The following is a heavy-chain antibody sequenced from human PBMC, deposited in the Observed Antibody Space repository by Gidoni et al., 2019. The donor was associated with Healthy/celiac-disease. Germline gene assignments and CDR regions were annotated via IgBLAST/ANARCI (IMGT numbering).Heavy chain of an antibody. CDR2: IIPIFGTA. J-gene: IGHJ4*02. D-gene: IGHD3-10*01. Sequence: QVQLVQSGAEAKKPGSSVKVSCKASAGTFSSYAISWVRQAPGQGLEWMGGIIPIFGTANYAQEFQGRVTITADESTSTAYMELSSLRSEDTAVYYCARVGVWHYGSGSYVDYWGQGTLVTVSS. V-gene: IGHV1-69*01. CDR1: AGTFSSYA. CDR3: ARVGVWHYGSGSYVDY.